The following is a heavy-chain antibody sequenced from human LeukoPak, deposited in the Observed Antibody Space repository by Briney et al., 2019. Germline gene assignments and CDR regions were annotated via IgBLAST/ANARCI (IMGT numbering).Heavy chain of an antibody. V-gene: IGHV3-21*01. CDR1: GFTFSSYS. J-gene: IGHJ4*02. CDR3: AREGVGYYGSGSYTR. CDR2: ISSSSSYI. Sequence: GGSLRLSCAASGFTFSSYSMNWVRQAPGKGLEWASSISSSSSYIYYAGSVKGRFTISRDNAKNSLYLQMNSLRAEDTAVYYCAREGVGYYGSGSYTRWGQGTLVTVSS. D-gene: IGHD3-10*01.